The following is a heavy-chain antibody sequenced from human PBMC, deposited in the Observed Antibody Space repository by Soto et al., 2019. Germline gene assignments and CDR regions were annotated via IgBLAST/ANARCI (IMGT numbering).Heavy chain of an antibody. CDR1: GFPFTNSA. J-gene: IGHJ5*02. CDR3: TSLMVTATRVSGDWSDP. V-gene: IGHV3-23*01. CDR2: VSASGDYT. D-gene: IGHD2-15*01. Sequence: GGSLRLSCAASGFPFTNSAAGWGGDSAGEGLDVVSIVSASGDYTFYSVSVKGRFTISGDNSKNTMYMQLNSLRADDTAVYYCTSLMVTATRVSGDWSDPWGQGTLVTVSS.